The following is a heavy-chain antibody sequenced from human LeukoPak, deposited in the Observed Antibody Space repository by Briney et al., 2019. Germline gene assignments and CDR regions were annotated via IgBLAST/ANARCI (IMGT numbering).Heavy chain of an antibody. CDR3: ARDLDDYGDFYYGMDV. J-gene: IGHJ6*02. D-gene: IGHD4-17*01. Sequence: GGSLRLSCAASGFTFSSYGMHWVRQAPGKGLEWVAVIRYDGSNKYYADSVKGRFTISRDNSKNTLYLQMNSLRAEDTAVYYCARDLDDYGDFYYGMDVWGQGTTVTVSS. V-gene: IGHV3-33*01. CDR1: GFTFSSYG. CDR2: IRYDGSNK.